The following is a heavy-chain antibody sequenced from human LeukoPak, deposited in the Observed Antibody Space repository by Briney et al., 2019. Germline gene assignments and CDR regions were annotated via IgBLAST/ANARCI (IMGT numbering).Heavy chain of an antibody. CDR3: GRTVGYFDY. CDR1: GDSVSNKDAA. V-gene: IGHV6-1*01. Sequence: SQTLSPTCAISGDSVSNKDAAWNWIRESPSRGLEWLGRTFYRSKWYNDYAVSVKGRIIVSADTSKNQFSLHLNSVTPDDTAVYYCGRTVGYFDYWGQRILVTVSS. J-gene: IGHJ4*02. D-gene: IGHD2-15*01. CDR2: TFYRSKWYN.